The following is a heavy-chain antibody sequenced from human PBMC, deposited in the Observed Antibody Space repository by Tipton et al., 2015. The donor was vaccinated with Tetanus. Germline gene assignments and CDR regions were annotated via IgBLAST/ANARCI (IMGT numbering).Heavy chain of an antibody. Sequence: TLSLTCTVSGGSISSGGYYWSWIRQHPGKGLEWIGDIYYSGSTYYNPSLKSRVTISVDTSKNQFSLKLNSVTAADTAVYYCARHNSGYFTFFDYWGQGTLVTVSS. J-gene: IGHJ4*02. CDR1: GGSISSGGYY. V-gene: IGHV4-31*03. D-gene: IGHD3-22*01. CDR3: ARHNSGYFTFFDY. CDR2: IYYSGST.